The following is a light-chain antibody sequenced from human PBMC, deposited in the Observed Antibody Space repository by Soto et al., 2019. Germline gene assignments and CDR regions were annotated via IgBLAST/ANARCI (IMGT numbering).Light chain of an antibody. V-gene: IGLV2-14*01. CDR3: SSYTSSSTV. CDR2: DVS. J-gene: IGLJ1*01. Sequence: SALTKPASVSGSPGQSITISCTGTSSDVGGYNYVSWYQQHPGKAPKLMIYDVSNRPSGVSNRFSGSKSGNTASLTISGLQAEDEADYYCSSYTSSSTVFGTGTKLTVL. CDR1: SSDVGGYNY.